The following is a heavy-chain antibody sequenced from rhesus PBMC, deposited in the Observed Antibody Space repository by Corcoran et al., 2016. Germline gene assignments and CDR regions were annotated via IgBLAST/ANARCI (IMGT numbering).Heavy chain of an antibody. CDR3: ARDRGSTGFDY. CDR1: GGPFRRYL. J-gene: IGHJ4*01. Sequence: QVQLQESGPGLVKPSETLSLTCAVFGGPFRRYLSCGVRQPPGKGLEWIGGINGNSGSNNYNPSLRSRVTISKDASKNQFSLKLSSVTAADTAVYYCARDRGSTGFDYWGQGVLVTVSS. D-gene: IGHD6-25*01. V-gene: IGHV4-80*01. CDR2: INGNSGSN.